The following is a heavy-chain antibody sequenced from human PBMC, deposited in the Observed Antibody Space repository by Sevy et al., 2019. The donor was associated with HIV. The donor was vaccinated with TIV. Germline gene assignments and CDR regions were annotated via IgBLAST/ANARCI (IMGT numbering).Heavy chain of an antibody. CDR3: ARGRGYYFDY. CDR1: GFTFSDHY. D-gene: IGHD3-10*01. Sequence: GGSLRLSCAASGFTFSDHYMDWVRQAPGKGLEWVGRTRNKANSYTTEYAASVKGRFTISRDDSKNSLYLQMNSLKTEDTAVYYCARGRGYYFDYWGQGTLVTVSS. J-gene: IGHJ4*02. CDR2: TRNKANSYTT. V-gene: IGHV3-72*01.